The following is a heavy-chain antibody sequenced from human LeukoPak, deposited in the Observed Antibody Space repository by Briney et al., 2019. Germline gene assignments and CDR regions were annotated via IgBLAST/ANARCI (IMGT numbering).Heavy chain of an antibody. CDR3: ARESETSGWYDY. Sequence: PGGSLRLSCGASGFTFNNFAMHWVRQAPGKGLEWVSVISYDGSNKFYADSVRGRFTISRDNSKNSLSLQMSSLRSEDTALYYCARESETSGWYDYWGQGTLVTVSS. CDR2: ISYDGSNK. J-gene: IGHJ4*02. CDR1: GFTFNNFA. V-gene: IGHV3-30*14. D-gene: IGHD6-19*01.